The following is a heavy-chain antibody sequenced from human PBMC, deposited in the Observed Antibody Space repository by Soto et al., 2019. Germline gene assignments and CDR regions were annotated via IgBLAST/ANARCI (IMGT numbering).Heavy chain of an antibody. CDR3: ARAEEDRGGGVDY. CDR1: GYTFTSYD. CDR2: MNPNSGNT. Sequence: QVQLVQSGAEVKKPGASVKVSCKASGYTFTSYDINWVRQATGQGLEWMGWMNPNSGNTGYAQKFQGRVPKPRNTSISTAYRGLSSLRSEDTAVYYGARAEEDRGGGVDYWGQGTLVTVSS. J-gene: IGHJ4*02. V-gene: IGHV1-8*01. D-gene: IGHD3-10*01.